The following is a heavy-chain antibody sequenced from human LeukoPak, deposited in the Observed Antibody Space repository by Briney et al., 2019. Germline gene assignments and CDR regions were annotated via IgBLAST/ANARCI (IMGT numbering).Heavy chain of an antibody. CDR3: ARDTAGMDV. Sequence: GGSLRLSCAASGFTFSSYWMSRVRQAPGKGLEWVAKVNQDGSEKYYVDSVKGRFAISRDNAKNSLYLQMNSLRAEDTAVYYCARDTAGMDVWGQGTMVTVSS. J-gene: IGHJ3*01. CDR1: GFTFSSYW. D-gene: IGHD6-13*01. V-gene: IGHV3-7*01. CDR2: VNQDGSEK.